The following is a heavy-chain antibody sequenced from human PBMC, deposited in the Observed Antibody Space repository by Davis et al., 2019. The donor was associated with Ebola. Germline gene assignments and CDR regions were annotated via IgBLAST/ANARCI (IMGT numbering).Heavy chain of an antibody. D-gene: IGHD5-12*01. CDR2: IYHSGST. CDR1: GGSITSSNW. Sequence: SETLSLTCAVSGGSITSSNWWRWVRQPPGKGLEWIGAIYHSGSTNYNPSLKSRVTISVDKSKNQFSLKLSSVTAADTAVYYCARDSGWLLTGWFDPWGQGTLVTVSS. J-gene: IGHJ5*02. CDR3: ARDSGWLLTGWFDP. V-gene: IGHV4-4*02.